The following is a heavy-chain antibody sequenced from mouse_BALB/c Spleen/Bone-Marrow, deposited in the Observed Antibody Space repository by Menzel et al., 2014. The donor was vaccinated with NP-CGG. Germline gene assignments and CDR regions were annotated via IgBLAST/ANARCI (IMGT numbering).Heavy chain of an antibody. J-gene: IGHJ3*01. CDR1: SYTFTDYA. D-gene: IGHD2-14*01. Sequence: LLRAGGSVKKPSKGSSYTFTDYAMHWVKQSHAKSLEWIGVISTYYGNANYNQKFKGKATMTVDKSSSTAYKELARLTSEDSAVYYCTRGGRYDEVAYWGQGTLVTVSA. CDR2: ISTYYGNA. V-gene: IGHV1S137*01. CDR3: TRGGRYDEVAY.